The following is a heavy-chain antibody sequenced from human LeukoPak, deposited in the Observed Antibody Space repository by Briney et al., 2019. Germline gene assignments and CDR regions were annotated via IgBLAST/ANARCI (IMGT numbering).Heavy chain of an antibody. CDR1: GFTFSSYA. CDR2: ISGSGGST. V-gene: IGHV3-23*01. Sequence: GGSLRLSCAASGFTFSSYAMSWVRQAPGKGLEWVSAISGSGGSTYYADSVKGRFTISRDNSENTLYLQMNSLRAEDTAVYYCAKEGDYCDSSGYCDWGQGTLVTVSS. CDR3: AKEGDYCDSSGYCD. D-gene: IGHD3-22*01. J-gene: IGHJ4*02.